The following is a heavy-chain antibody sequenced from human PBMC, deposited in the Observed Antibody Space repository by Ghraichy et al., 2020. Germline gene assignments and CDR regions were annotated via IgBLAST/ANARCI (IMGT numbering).Heavy chain of an antibody. D-gene: IGHD3-10*01. CDR2: IYYSGST. CDR1: GGSISSSSYY. V-gene: IGHV4-39*01. Sequence: ESLHISCTVSGGSISSSSYYWGWIRQPPGKGLEWIGSIYYSGSTYYNPSLKSRVTISVDTSKNQFSLKPSSVTAADTAVYYCARRYYYGSGSYFEKRGYWGQGTLVTVSS. J-gene: IGHJ4*02. CDR3: ARRYYYGSGSYFEKRGY.